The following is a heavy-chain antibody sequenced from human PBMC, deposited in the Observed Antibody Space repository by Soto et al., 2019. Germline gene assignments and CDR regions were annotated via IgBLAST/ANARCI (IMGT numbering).Heavy chain of an antibody. CDR2: TYYRSNWYT. CDR1: GGSVSSNSAT. CDR3: ARSNTYGPPLDY. V-gene: IGHV6-1*01. J-gene: IGHJ4*02. Sequence: SQTLSLTCAISGGSVSSNSATWNWIRQSPSRGLEWLGRTYYRSNWYTDYAVSVKSRITINPDTSKNQLSLQLNSVTPEDTAVYYCARSNTYGPPLDYWGQGALVTVSS. D-gene: IGHD5-18*01.